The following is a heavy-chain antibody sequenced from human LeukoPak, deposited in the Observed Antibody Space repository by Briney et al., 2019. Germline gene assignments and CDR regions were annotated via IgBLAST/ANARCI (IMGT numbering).Heavy chain of an antibody. CDR3: AKESAYGDYFDY. V-gene: IGHV3-9*01. CDR2: ITWNSGSI. CDR1: GFTFDDYA. J-gene: IGHJ4*02. Sequence: PGRSLRLSCAASGFTFDDYAMHWVRQAPGKGLGWVSGITWNSGSIGYADSVKGRFTISRDNAKNSLYLQMNSLRAEDTALYYCAKESAYGDYFDYWGQGTLVTVSS. D-gene: IGHD4-17*01.